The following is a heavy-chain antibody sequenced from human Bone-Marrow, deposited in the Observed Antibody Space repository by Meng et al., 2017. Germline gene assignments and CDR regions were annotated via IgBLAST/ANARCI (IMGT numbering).Heavy chain of an antibody. Sequence: SVKVSCKASGGTFSSYAISWVRQAPGQGREWMGGIIPIFGTANYAQKFQGRVTITADKSTSTAYMELSSLRSEDTAVYYGARQSYDSSGYEYYYGMDVWGQGTTVTVSS. V-gene: IGHV1-69*06. J-gene: IGHJ6*02. CDR2: IIPIFGTA. CDR3: ARQSYDSSGYEYYYGMDV. CDR1: GGTFSSYA. D-gene: IGHD3-22*01.